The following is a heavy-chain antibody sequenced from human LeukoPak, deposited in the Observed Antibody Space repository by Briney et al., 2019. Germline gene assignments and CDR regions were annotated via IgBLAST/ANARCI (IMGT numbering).Heavy chain of an antibody. CDR3: ARSPKGYSSSWYDY. J-gene: IGHJ4*02. Sequence: GGSLRLSCAASGFTVSSNYMSWFRQAPGKGLEWVSVIYSGGSTYYADSVKGRFTISRDNSKNTLYLQMNSLRAEDTAVYYCARSPKGYSSSWYDYWGQGTLVTVSS. CDR2: IYSGGST. CDR1: GFTVSSNY. V-gene: IGHV3-53*01. D-gene: IGHD6-13*01.